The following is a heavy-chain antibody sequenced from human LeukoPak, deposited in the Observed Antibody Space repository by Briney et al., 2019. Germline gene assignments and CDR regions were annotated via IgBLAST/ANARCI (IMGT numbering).Heavy chain of an antibody. D-gene: IGHD2-2*01. V-gene: IGHV4-34*09. CDR1: GGSFSGYY. Sequence: KSSETLSLTCAVYGGSFSGYYWSWIRQPPGKGLEWIGEINHSGSTNYNPSLKSRVTISVDTSKNQFSLKLSSVTAADTAVYYCARVVPAATFDYWGQGTLVTVSS. CDR3: ARVVPAATFDY. J-gene: IGHJ4*02. CDR2: INHSGST.